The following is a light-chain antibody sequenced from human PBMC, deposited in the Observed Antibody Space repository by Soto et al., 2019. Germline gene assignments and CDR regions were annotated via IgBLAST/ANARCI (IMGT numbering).Light chain of an antibody. J-gene: IGLJ2*01. Sequence: QPVLTQSPSPSASLGASVKLSGTRAGGHGNYVIAWHQRQPEKGPRYLRKVKSDGSHNKGDGIPDRFSGSSSGAERYLVISSLQSEDEADYYCQTWDTGIVVFGGGTKLTVL. CDR2: VKSDGSH. V-gene: IGLV4-69*01. CDR3: QTWDTGIVV. CDR1: GGHGNYV.